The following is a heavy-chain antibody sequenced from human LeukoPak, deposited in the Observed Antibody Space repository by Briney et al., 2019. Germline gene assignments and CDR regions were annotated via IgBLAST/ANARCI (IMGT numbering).Heavy chain of an antibody. Sequence: PGRSLRLSCAASGFTFSSYAMHWVRQAPGKGLEWVAVISYDGSNKYYADSVKGRFTISRDNSKNTLYLQMNSLRAEDTAVYYCAKDWEQQLSRLLFDYWGQGTLVTVSS. J-gene: IGHJ4*02. CDR2: ISYDGSNK. CDR3: AKDWEQQLSRLLFDY. CDR1: GFTFSSYA. V-gene: IGHV3-30*04. D-gene: IGHD6-13*01.